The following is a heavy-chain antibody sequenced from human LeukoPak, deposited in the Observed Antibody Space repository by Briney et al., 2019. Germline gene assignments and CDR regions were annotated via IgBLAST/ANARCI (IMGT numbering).Heavy chain of an antibody. CDR3: ARELSLVYYYMDV. D-gene: IGHD3-16*02. V-gene: IGHV3-48*04. CDR1: GFTFSSYS. Sequence: GSLRLSCAASGFTFSSYSMNWVRQAPGKGLEWVSYISSSSTIYYADSVKGRFTISRDNAKNSLYLQMNSLRAEDTAVYYCARELSLVYYYMDVWGKGTTVTVSS. J-gene: IGHJ6*03. CDR2: ISSSSTI.